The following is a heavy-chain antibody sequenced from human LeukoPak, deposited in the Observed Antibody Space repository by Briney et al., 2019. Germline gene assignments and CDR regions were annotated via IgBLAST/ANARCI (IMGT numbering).Heavy chain of an antibody. V-gene: IGHV3-23*01. D-gene: IGHD6-13*01. Sequence: PGGSLRLSCAASGFTFSSYVMSWVRQAAGKGLEWVSGISGSGGSTYYADSVKGRFTISRDNPKDTLYLQMDRLRADDTAVYYCAKGGYGSTWYPHYWGQGTLVTVSS. CDR3: AKGGYGSTWYPHY. J-gene: IGHJ4*02. CDR1: GFTFSSYV. CDR2: ISGSGGST.